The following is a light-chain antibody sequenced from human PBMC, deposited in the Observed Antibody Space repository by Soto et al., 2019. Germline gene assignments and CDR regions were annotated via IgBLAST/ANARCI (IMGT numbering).Light chain of an antibody. Sequence: QSALTQPPSASGSPGQSLTISCTGTSSDVGGYNYVSWYQQRPGKAPKLVIYEVTKRPSGVPDRFSGSKSGSTASLTVSGLQADDEAEYYCASYAGTKLFDFGSGTKLTVL. J-gene: IGLJ1*01. CDR1: SSDVGGYNY. V-gene: IGLV2-8*01. CDR2: EVT. CDR3: ASYAGTKLFD.